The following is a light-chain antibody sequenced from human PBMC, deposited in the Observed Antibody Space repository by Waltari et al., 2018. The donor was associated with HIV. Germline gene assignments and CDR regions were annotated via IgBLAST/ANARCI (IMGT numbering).Light chain of an antibody. V-gene: IGLV2-18*01. CDR1: SSDVGSYNR. CDR3: SLYTGTTNVL. CDR2: EVN. Sequence: QSALTQPPSVSGFPGQSVSISCTGSSSDVGSYNRVSWYQQPPGTAPKLIIYEVNNRPSGVPDRFSGSQSGNTASLTISGLQAEDEADYYCSLYTGTTNVLFGGGTKLTVL. J-gene: IGLJ2*01.